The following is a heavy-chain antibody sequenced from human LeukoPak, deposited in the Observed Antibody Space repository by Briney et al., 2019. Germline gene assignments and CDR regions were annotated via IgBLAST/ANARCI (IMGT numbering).Heavy chain of an antibody. CDR1: GYTFTSYY. V-gene: IGHV1-46*01. D-gene: IGHD3-9*01. J-gene: IGHJ4*02. CDR3: ARGGFLTGSMNHFDY. Sequence: ASVKVSCKASGYTFTSYYMHWVRQAPGQGLEWMGIINPSGGSTSYAQKFQGRVTMTRDTSTSTVYMELSSLRSEDTAVYYCARGGFLTGSMNHFDYWGQGTLVTVSS. CDR2: INPSGGST.